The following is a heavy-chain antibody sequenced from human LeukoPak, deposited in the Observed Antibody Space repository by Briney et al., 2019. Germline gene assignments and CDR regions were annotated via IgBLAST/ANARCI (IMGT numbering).Heavy chain of an antibody. CDR1: GFTFSDYY. Sequence: GGSLRLSCAASGFTFSDYYMSWIRQAPGKGLEWVSYISSSGSTIYYADSVKGRFTISRDNSKNTLYLQMNSLRAEDTAVYYCARDQPYYYDSSGYYPDYWGQGTLVTVSS. CDR3: ARDQPYYYDSSGYYPDY. V-gene: IGHV3-11*04. CDR2: ISSSGSTI. J-gene: IGHJ4*02. D-gene: IGHD3-22*01.